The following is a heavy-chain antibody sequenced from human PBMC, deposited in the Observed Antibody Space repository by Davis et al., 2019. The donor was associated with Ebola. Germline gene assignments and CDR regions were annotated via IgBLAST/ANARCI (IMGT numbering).Heavy chain of an antibody. CDR1: GYRFTSYY. J-gene: IGHJ3*02. V-gene: IGHV1-46*01. Sequence: APVKVSCKASGYRFTSYYMHWVRQAPGQGLEWMGIINPITGGTSYAQNFQVRVNMTRDTSTSTVYMELSSLRSEDTAVYYCAREGGRYYDSSGYVFDIWGQGTMVKVSS. CDR3: AREGGRYYDSSGYVFDI. D-gene: IGHD3-22*01. CDR2: INPITGGT.